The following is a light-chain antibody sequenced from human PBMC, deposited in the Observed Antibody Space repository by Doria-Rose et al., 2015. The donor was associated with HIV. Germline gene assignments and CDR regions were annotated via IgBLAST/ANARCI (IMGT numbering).Light chain of an antibody. Sequence: TQSPGTLSLSPGERATLSCRASQSFSSTYLAWYQQKPGHAPSLLIYDVSTRATGIPDRFSASGSGTDFTLTINRLEPEDFALYYCHQYGTSWTCGQGTKVEI. J-gene: IGKJ1*01. CDR1: QSFSSTY. CDR2: DVS. CDR3: HQYGTSWT. V-gene: IGKV3-20*01.